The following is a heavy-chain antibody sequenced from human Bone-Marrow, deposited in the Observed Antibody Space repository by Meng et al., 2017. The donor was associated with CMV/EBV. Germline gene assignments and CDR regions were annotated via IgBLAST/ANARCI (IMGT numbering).Heavy chain of an antibody. CDR1: GGAVTSYY. D-gene: IGHD6-19*01. CDR3: ARFGGWYGMGDY. Sequence: SETLSLTCPVPGGAVTSYYWTWTRKLPGKGLEWIGSIYHSGSTYYNPSLKSRVTISVDTSKNQFSLKLSTVTAAYTAVYYCARFGGWYGMGDYWGQGTLVTVSS. J-gene: IGHJ4*02. CDR2: IYHSGST. V-gene: IGHV4-59*08.